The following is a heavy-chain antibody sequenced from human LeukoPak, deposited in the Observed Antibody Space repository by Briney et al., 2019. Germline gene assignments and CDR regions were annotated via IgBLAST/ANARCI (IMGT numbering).Heavy chain of an antibody. CDR1: GGSFSGYY. CDR2: INHSGST. Sequence: SETLSLTCAVYGGSFSGYYWSWIRQPPGKGLEWIGEINHSGSTNYNPSLKSRVTISVDTSKNQFSLKLGSVTAADTAVYYCARGFYGSGSYYSPRYYYYGMDVWGQGTTVTVSS. CDR3: ARGFYGSGSYYSPRYYYYGMDV. D-gene: IGHD3-10*01. J-gene: IGHJ6*02. V-gene: IGHV4-34*01.